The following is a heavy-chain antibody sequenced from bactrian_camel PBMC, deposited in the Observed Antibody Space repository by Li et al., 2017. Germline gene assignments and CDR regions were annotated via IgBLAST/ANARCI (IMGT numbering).Heavy chain of an antibody. V-gene: IGHV3S25*01. D-gene: IGHD5*01. CDR2: IYRADSTT. Sequence: QLVESGGGSVQTGGSLRLSCAPSGLCVGDFSMARFRQSPGKEREGVAAIYRADSTTYYLDSVEGRFTTSQENAKSTVYLQMNDLKPEDTAMYFCAVDFAGRRCRLGRGEWYNYWGQGTQVTVS. CDR1: GLCVGDFS. CDR3: AVDFAGRRCRLGRGEWYNY. J-gene: IGHJ4*01.